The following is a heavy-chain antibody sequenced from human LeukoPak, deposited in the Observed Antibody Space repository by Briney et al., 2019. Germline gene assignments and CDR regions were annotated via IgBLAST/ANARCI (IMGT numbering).Heavy chain of an antibody. Sequence: ASVKVSCKASGYIFITYYMQWVRQAPGQGLEWMGIINPSGGSTSYAQKFQGRVTMTRDMSTSTVYMELSSLGAEDTAVYYCARGVGELSGGRDFDYWGQGTLVTVSS. CDR1: GYIFITYY. D-gene: IGHD3-10*01. V-gene: IGHV1-46*01. CDR3: ARGVGELSGGRDFDY. J-gene: IGHJ4*02. CDR2: INPSGGST.